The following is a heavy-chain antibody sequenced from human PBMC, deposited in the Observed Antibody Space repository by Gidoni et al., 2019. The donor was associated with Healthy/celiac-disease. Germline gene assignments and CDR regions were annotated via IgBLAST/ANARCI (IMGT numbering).Heavy chain of an antibody. CDR1: GFTFSSYS. J-gene: IGHJ4*02. CDR2: ISSSSSYI. V-gene: IGHV3-21*01. Sequence: EVQLVASGGGLVKPGGSLRLSCADSGFTFSSYSMNWVRQAPGKGLEWVSSISSSSSYIYYADSVKGRFTISRDNAKNSLYLQMNSLRAEDTAVYYCARDGVITPSYWGQGTLVTVSS. CDR3: ARDGVITPSY. D-gene: IGHD3-16*01.